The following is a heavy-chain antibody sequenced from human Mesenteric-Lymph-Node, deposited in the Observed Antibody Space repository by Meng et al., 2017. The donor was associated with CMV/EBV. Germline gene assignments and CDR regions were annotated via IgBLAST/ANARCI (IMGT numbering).Heavy chain of an antibody. V-gene: IGHV1-8*01. Sequence: ASVKVSCKASGYTFIRYDINWVRQATGQGLEWMGWMNPNKGNTGYAQKFQGRVTMTRDTSINTAYMELSSLRSEDTAVYYCACEADIGYGAYYYYGMDVWGQGTTVTVSS. CDR2: MNPNKGNT. D-gene: IGHD1-26*01. J-gene: IGHJ6*02. CDR3: ACEADIGYGAYYYYGMDV. CDR1: GYTFIRYD.